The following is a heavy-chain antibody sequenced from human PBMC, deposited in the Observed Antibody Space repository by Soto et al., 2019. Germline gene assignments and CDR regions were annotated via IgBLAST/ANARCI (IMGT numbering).Heavy chain of an antibody. J-gene: IGHJ6*02. Sequence: EVQLVESGGGLVKPGGSLRLSCAASGFTFSTYTVNWVRQAPGKGLEWVSSISSSSSYIYYAASVKGRVTISRDNAKNSLYLQMNSLRDEDTAVYYCARSGISRYGVDVWGQGTTVTVSS. D-gene: IGHD3-10*01. CDR2: ISSSSSYI. V-gene: IGHV3-21*01. CDR1: GFTFSTYT. CDR3: ARSGISRYGVDV.